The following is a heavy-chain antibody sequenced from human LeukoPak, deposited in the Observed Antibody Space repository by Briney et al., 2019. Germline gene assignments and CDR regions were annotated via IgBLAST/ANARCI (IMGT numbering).Heavy chain of an antibody. CDR1: GFTFSSYW. V-gene: IGHV3-74*01. J-gene: IGHJ4*02. CDR2: INSDGSTT. CDR3: ARGINYFDY. Sequence: GGSLRLSCAASGFTFSSYWLRWVRQAPGKGLVWVSRINSDGSTTNYADSVKGRFTISRDNAKNTLYLQMNSLRAEDTAVYYCARGINYFDYWGQGTLVTVSS. D-gene: IGHD3-10*01.